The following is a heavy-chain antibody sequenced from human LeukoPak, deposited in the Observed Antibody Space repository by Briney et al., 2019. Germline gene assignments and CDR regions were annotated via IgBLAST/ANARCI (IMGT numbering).Heavy chain of an antibody. CDR3: ATGELYYYDSSPQVTDTNFDY. CDR2: ISYDGSNK. J-gene: IGHJ4*02. V-gene: IGHV3-30*03. D-gene: IGHD3-22*01. Sequence: GRSLRLSCAASGFTFSSYGMHWVRQAPGKGLEWVAVISYDGSNKYYADSVKGRFTISRDNSKNTLYLQMNSLRAEDTAVYYCATGELYYYDSSPQVTDTNFDYWGQGTLVTVSS. CDR1: GFTFSSYG.